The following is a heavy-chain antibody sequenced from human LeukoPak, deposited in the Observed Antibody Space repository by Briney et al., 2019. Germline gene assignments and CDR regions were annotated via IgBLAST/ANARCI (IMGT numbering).Heavy chain of an antibody. CDR1: GYTFTSYY. CDR3: ARDRLGRSYSSSVDDAFDI. V-gene: IGHV1-46*01. CDR2: INPSGGST. Sequence: ASVKVSCKASGYTFTSYYMRWVRQAPGQGLEWMGIINPSGGSTSYAQKFQGRVTMTRDMSTSTVYMELSSLRSEDTAVYYCARDRLGRSYSSSVDDAFDIWGQGTMVTVSS. D-gene: IGHD6-6*01. J-gene: IGHJ3*02.